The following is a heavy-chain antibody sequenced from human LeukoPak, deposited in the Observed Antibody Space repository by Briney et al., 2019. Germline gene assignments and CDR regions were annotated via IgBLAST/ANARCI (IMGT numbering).Heavy chain of an antibody. Sequence: AGSLTLSCKASGLRFSRGGMHWIRQAPGQGLERLAFIQYDESSKYYADSSKGRLTTSRDNSKNTLFLLMNSSITAEKTAEYYTREESARRIHELHPWGQGTLVTVSA. J-gene: IGHJ5*02. D-gene: IGHD4-23*01. CDR1: GLRFSRGG. CDR3: TREESARRIHELHP. CDR2: IQYDESSK. V-gene: IGHV3-30*02.